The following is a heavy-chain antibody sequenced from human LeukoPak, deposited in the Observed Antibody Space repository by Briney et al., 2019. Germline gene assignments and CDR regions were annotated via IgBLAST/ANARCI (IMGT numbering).Heavy chain of an antibody. CDR2: IYGGGDT. CDR1: GFTVNNNY. CDR3: AKESGYYHY. J-gene: IGHJ4*02. V-gene: IGHV3-53*01. D-gene: IGHD3-3*01. Sequence: GGSLRLSCAASGFTVNNNYVNWVRQAPGKGLEWVSIIYGGGDTSYADPVKGRFTISRDNSKNTVYLQMNSLRAEDTAVYYCAKESGYYHYWGQGTLVTVSS.